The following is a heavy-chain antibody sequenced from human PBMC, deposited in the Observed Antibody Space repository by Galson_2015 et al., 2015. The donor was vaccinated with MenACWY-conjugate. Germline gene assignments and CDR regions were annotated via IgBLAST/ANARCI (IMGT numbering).Heavy chain of an antibody. V-gene: IGHV4-59*01. CDR3: ARDISMVRGVMGL. J-gene: IGHJ4*02. CDR1: GGSISSYY. D-gene: IGHD3-10*01. Sequence: ETLSLTCTVSGGSISSYYWNWIRQPPGKGLEWIGYVYYSGSTNYNPSLKSRVTISVDTSKNQFSLKLTSVTAADTAVYYCARDISMVRGVMGLWGQGSLVTVSS. CDR2: VYYSGST.